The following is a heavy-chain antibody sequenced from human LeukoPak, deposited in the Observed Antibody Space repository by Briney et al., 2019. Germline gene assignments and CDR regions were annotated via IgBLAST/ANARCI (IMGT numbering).Heavy chain of an antibody. V-gene: IGHV4-59*08. J-gene: IGHJ3*02. CDR3: ARHYYGGSGAFDI. CDR1: GGSISSYY. D-gene: IGHD4-23*01. Sequence: SETLSLICTVSGGSISSYYWSWIRQPPGKGLEWIGYIYYSGTTYYNPSLKSRVTMSVDTSKKQFSLTLSFVTAADTAIYYCARHYYGGSGAFDIWGQGTMVTVS. CDR2: IYYSGTT.